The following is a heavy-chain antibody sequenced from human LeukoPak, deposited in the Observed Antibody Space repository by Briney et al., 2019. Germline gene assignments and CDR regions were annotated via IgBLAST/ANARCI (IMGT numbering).Heavy chain of an antibody. CDR2: ISSSSSYI. CDR3: ARFRGGYDFDY. D-gene: IGHD5-12*01. CDR1: GFTFSSYS. J-gene: IGHJ4*02. Sequence: PGGSLRLSCAASGFTFSSYSMNWVRQAPGKGLEWVSSISSSSSYIYYADSVKGRLTISRDNAKNSLYLQMNSLRAEDTAVYYCARFRGGYDFDYWGQGTLVTVSS. V-gene: IGHV3-21*01.